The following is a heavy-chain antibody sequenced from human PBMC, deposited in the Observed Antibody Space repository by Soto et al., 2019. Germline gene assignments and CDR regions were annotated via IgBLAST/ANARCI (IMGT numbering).Heavy chain of an antibody. CDR1: GVSVSSGTHY. D-gene: IGHD2-2*01. V-gene: IGHV4-61*01. Sequence: SDTLSLTGTVSGVSVSSGTHYWSWIRQPPGNGLEWIGYIHYTGNVNYNPSLKSRVTISRDTSKNQFFLNLSSVTAADRALYYCDREPEGLRVEFDPSGQGTLVTVSS. CDR3: DREPEGLRVEFDP. J-gene: IGHJ5*02. CDR2: IHYTGNV.